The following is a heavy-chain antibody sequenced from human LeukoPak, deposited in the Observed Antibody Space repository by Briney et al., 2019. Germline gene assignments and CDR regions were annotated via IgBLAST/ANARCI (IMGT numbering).Heavy chain of an antibody. Sequence: SETLSLTCAVSGGSFSGYYWSWIRQPPGKGLEWIGEINHSGSTNYNPSLKSRVTISVDTSKNQFSLKLSSVTAADTAVYYCARGRTTVTTLDYYYYMDVWGKGTTVTVSS. CDR1: GGSFSGYY. D-gene: IGHD4-11*01. J-gene: IGHJ6*03. CDR3: ARGRTTVTTLDYYYYMDV. V-gene: IGHV4-34*01. CDR2: INHSGST.